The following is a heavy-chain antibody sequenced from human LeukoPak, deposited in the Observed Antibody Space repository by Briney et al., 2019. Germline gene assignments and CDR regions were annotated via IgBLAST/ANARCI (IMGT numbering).Heavy chain of an antibody. CDR1: GFTFSSYW. CDR2: IDTDGTIT. CDR3: ASTKWSDVSY. J-gene: IGHJ4*02. V-gene: IGHV3-74*01. Sequence: GGSLRLSCAASGFTFSSYWMHWVRQAPGKGLVWVSRIDTDGTITNYADSVKGRFTISRDNAKNTLYLQMNSLRAEDTAMYYCASTKWSDVSYWGQGTLVTVSS. D-gene: IGHD3-16*01.